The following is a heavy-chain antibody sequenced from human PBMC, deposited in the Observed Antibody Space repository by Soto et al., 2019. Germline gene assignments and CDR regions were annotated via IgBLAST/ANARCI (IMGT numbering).Heavy chain of an antibody. CDR3: ASTDIVVVPAAIGGAFDI. V-gene: IGHV4-31*03. CDR1: GGSISSGGYY. Sequence: TLSLTCTVSGGSISSGGYYWSWIRQHPGKGLEWIGYIYYSGSTYYNPSLKSRVTISVDTSKNQFSLKLSSVTAADTAVYYCASTDIVVVPAAIGGAFDIWGQGTMVTVSS. CDR2: IYYSGST. J-gene: IGHJ3*02. D-gene: IGHD2-2*02.